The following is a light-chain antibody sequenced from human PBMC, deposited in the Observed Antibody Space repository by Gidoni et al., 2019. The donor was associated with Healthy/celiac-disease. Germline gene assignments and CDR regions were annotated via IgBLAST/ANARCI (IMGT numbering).Light chain of an antibody. J-gene: IGKJ2*04. CDR3: QQYGSSPMCS. CDR1: QSVSSSY. CDR2: GAS. Sequence: ETVLTQSPGTLSLSPGESATLSCRASQSVSSSYLAWYQQKPGQAPRLLIYGASSRATGIPDRFSGSGSGTDFTLTISRLEPEDFAVYYCQQYGSSPMCSFGQGTKLEIK. V-gene: IGKV3-20*01.